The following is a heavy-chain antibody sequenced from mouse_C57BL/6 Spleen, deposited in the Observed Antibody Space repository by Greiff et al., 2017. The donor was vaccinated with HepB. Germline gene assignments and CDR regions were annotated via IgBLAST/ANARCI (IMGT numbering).Heavy chain of an antibody. CDR2: IDPETGGT. Sequence: VKLMESGAELVRPGASVTLSCKASGYTFTDYEMHWVKQTPVHGLEWIGAIDPETGGTAYNQKFKGKAILTADKSSSTAYMELRSLTSEDSAVYYCTRGEKGPFDYWGQGTTLTVSS. V-gene: IGHV1-15*01. CDR1: GYTFTDYE. CDR3: TRGEKGPFDY. J-gene: IGHJ2*01.